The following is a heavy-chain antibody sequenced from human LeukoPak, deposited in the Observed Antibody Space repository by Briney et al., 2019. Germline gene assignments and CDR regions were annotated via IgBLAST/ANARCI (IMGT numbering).Heavy chain of an antibody. Sequence: GGSLRLSCAASGFTFSSYAMSWVRQAPGKGLEWFSAISGSGGSTYYADSVKGRFTISRDNSKNTLYLQMNSLRAEDTAVYYCAKEPGRGYSYGYRGYFDYWGQGTLVTVSS. D-gene: IGHD5-18*01. CDR3: AKEPGRGYSYGYRGYFDY. J-gene: IGHJ4*02. V-gene: IGHV3-23*01. CDR1: GFTFSSYA. CDR2: ISGSGGST.